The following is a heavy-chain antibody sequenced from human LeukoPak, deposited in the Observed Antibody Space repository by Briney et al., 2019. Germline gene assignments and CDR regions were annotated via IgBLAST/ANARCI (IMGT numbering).Heavy chain of an antibody. D-gene: IGHD2-15*01. CDR1: GFTFSTYA. CDR2: ISGSTGRT. V-gene: IGHV3-23*01. CDR3: APRVVGSAPFDY. Sequence: GGSLRLSCAASGFTFSTYAMSWVPQAPGKGLGWGSAISGSTGRTYYADSVKGRFTIPRDNSKNTLYLQMNNLRAEDTAVYYCAPRVVGSAPFDYWGQGTLVTVSS. J-gene: IGHJ4*02.